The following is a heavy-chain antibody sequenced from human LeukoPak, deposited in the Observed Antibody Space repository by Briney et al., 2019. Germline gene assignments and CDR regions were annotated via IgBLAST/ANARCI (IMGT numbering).Heavy chain of an antibody. J-gene: IGHJ6*02. V-gene: IGHV3-11*04. CDR2: ISSSGSTI. Sequence: KSGGSLRLSCAASGFTFSDYYMSWIRQAPGKGLEWVSYISSSGSTIYYADSVKGRFTISRDNAKNSLYLQMNSLRTEDTAVYYCARDREQQLAPTSYYCYSMDVWGQGTTVTVSS. CDR1: GFTFSDYY. CDR3: ARDREQQLAPTSYYCYSMDV. D-gene: IGHD6-13*01.